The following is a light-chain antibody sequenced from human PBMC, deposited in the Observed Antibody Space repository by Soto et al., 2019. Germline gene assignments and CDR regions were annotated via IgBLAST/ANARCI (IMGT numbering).Light chain of an antibody. CDR1: QSVSSY. CDR2: DAS. CDR3: LQRSNSPVT. Sequence: EIVLTQSPATLSLSPGEGATLSCRASQSVSSYLAWYQQKPGQAPRLLIYDASNRATGIPARFSGSGSGTDFTLIISSLEPEDFAAYSCLQRSNSPVTFGLGTKV. J-gene: IGKJ1*01. V-gene: IGKV3-11*01.